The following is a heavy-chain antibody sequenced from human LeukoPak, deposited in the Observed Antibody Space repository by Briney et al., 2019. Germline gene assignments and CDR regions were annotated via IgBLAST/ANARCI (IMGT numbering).Heavy chain of an antibody. CDR2: LSGSGAST. D-gene: IGHD3-9*01. CDR1: GFTFSIYA. J-gene: IGHJ4*02. V-gene: IGHV3-23*01. CDR3: AKADGLYRYDISTAYYNRAFDY. Sequence: GGSLRLSCAPSGFTFSIYAMSWVRQAPGKGREWVSGLSGSGASTYYADSVKGRFTISRDNSKNTLYLQMNSLRAEDTAVYYCAKADGLYRYDISTAYYNRAFDYWGQGTLVTVSS.